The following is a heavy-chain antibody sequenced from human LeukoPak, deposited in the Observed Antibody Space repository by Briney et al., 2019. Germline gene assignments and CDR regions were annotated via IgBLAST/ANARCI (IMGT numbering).Heavy chain of an antibody. CDR3: VSYAQYHVGHYYPAY. CDR1: GFIFSTYW. CDR2: INPDGSNT. V-gene: IGHV3-74*01. Sequence: GGSLRLSCAAAGFIFSTYWMHWVRQAPVKGLVWLSRINPDGSNTNYADSVEGRFTISRDNTKNTLYLQMNSLGAEDTALYYCVSYAQYHVGHYYPAYWGQGTLVTVSS. J-gene: IGHJ4*02. D-gene: IGHD3-3*01.